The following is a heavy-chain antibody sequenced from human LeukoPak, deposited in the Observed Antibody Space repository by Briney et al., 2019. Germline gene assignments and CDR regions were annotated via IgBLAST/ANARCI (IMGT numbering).Heavy chain of an antibody. CDR1: GYTFTGYY. D-gene: IGHD2-2*01. V-gene: IGHV1-69*05. CDR3: AREGYCSSTSCGPIYY. J-gene: IGHJ4*02. Sequence: ASVKVSCKASGYTFTGYYMHWVRQAPGQGLEWMGWINPIFGTANYAQKFQGRVTITTDESTSTAYMELSSLRSEDTAVYYCAREGYCSSTSCGPIYYWGQGTLVTVSS. CDR2: INPIFGTA.